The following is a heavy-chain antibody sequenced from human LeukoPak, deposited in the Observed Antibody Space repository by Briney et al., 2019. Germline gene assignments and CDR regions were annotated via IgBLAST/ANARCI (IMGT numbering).Heavy chain of an antibody. Sequence: ASVKVSCKASGYTFTSYAMHWVRQAPGQRLEWMGWINAGNGNTKYSQEFQGRVTITRDTSASTAYMELSSLRSEDMAVYYCARGSPGGYDILTGYPYLDYWGQGTLVTVSS. CDR2: INAGNGNT. V-gene: IGHV1-3*03. J-gene: IGHJ4*02. CDR3: ARGSPGGYDILTGYPYLDY. D-gene: IGHD3-9*01. CDR1: GYTFTSYA.